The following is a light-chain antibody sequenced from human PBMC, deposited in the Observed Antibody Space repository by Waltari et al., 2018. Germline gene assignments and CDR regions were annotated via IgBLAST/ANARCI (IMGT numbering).Light chain of an antibody. Sequence: DIQMTQSPSSLSASVRDKVTITCQASQSINSWLAWYQQKPGKAPKPLIYKAFNLESGVPSRFRGSGSGTDFTLTISSLQPEDFATYYCQQYNSAPWTFGQGTKVEIK. V-gene: IGKV1-5*03. J-gene: IGKJ1*01. CDR1: QSINSW. CDR2: KAF. CDR3: QQYNSAPWT.